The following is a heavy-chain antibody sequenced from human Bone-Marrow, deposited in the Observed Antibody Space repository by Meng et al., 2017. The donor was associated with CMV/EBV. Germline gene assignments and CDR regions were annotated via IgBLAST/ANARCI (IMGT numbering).Heavy chain of an antibody. CDR2: INWNSGSI. CDR1: GFTFEDYA. V-gene: IGHV3-9*01. Sequence: GGSLRLSCAASGFTFEDYAMHWVRQAPGKGLEWVSGINWNSGSIGYADSVKGRFTISRDNAKNSLYLQMNSLRAEDTALYYCARGGWLRFSDYWGQRTLVTVSS. J-gene: IGHJ4*02. CDR3: ARGGWLRFSDY. D-gene: IGHD5-12*01.